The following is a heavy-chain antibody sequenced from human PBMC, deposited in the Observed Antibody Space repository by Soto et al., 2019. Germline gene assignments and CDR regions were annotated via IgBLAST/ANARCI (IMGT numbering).Heavy chain of an antibody. D-gene: IGHD1-26*01. CDR1: GGTFSSYA. CDR2: SIPIFGTA. V-gene: IGHV1-69*01. J-gene: IGHJ5*02. Sequence: QVQLVQSGAEVKKPGSSVKVSCTASGGTFSSYAISWVRQAPGQGLEWVGGSIPIFGTANYAQKFQGRVTITADESTSTAYMELSSLRSEDTAVYYCARDSRIVGATTPAYNWFDPWGQGTLVTVSS. CDR3: ARDSRIVGATTPAYNWFDP.